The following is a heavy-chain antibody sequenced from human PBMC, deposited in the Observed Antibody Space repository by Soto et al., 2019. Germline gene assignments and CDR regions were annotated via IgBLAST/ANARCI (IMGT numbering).Heavy chain of an antibody. J-gene: IGHJ4*02. Sequence: GGSLRLSCAASGFTFSDYYMSWIRQAPGKGLEWVSYISSSSSYTNYADSVKGRFTISRDNAQSSLYLQMNSLRAEDTAVYYCARVSFPGYSCSWFDYSGQGTMVTVSS. CDR2: ISSSSSYT. CDR3: ARVSFPGYSCSWFDY. CDR1: GFTFSDYY. V-gene: IGHV3-11*06. D-gene: IGHD6-13*01.